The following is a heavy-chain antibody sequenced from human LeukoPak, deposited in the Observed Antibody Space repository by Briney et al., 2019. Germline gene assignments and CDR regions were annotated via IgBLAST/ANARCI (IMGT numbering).Heavy chain of an antibody. CDR2: IYYSGST. D-gene: IGHD7-27*01. Sequence: SETLSLTCTVSGGSISSGDYYWSWIRQPPGKGLEWIGYIYYSGSTYYKPSLKSRVTISVDTSKNQFSLKLSSVTAADTAVYYCARVLKGLGIRTFDYWGQGTLVTVSS. CDR3: ARVLKGLGIRTFDY. V-gene: IGHV4-30-4*01. J-gene: IGHJ4*02. CDR1: GGSISSGDYY.